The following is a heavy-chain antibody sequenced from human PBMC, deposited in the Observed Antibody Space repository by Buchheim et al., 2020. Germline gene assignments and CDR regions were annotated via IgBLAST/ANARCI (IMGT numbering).Heavy chain of an antibody. CDR2: IYSGGST. Sequence: EVQLVESGGGLVQPGGSLRLSCAASGFTVSSNYMSWVRQAPGKGLEWVSVIYSGGSTYYADSVKGRFTISRHNSKNTLYLQMISLRAEDTAVYYCAGGSNYYYYYGMDVWGQGTT. CDR3: AGGSNYYYYYGMDV. J-gene: IGHJ6*02. CDR1: GFTVSSNY. D-gene: IGHD6-25*01. V-gene: IGHV3-53*04.